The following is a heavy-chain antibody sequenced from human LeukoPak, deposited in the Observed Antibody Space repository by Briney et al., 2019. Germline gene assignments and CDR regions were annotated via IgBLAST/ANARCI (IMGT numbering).Heavy chain of an antibody. V-gene: IGHV3-48*01. J-gene: IGHJ3*02. D-gene: IGHD6-6*01. Sequence: GGSLRLSCAASGFTFSSYEMNWVRQAPGKGLEWVSYISSSSSTIYYADSVKGRFTISRDNAKNSLYLQMNSLRAEDTAVYYCARVERNSNSDAFDIWGQGTMVTVSS. CDR3: ARVERNSNSDAFDI. CDR2: ISSSSSTI. CDR1: GFTFSSYE.